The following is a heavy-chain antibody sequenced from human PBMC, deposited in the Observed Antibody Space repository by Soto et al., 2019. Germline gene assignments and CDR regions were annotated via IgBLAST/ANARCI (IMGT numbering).Heavy chain of an antibody. CDR2: ISAYNGNT. V-gene: IGHV1-18*01. CDR3: ARLGYCSSTSCYHEDY. J-gene: IGHJ4*02. Sequence: ASVKVSCKASGYTFTSYGISWVRQAPGQGLEWMGWISAYNGNTNYAQKLRGRVTMTTDTSTSTAYMELRSLRSDDTAVYYCARLGYCSSTSCYHEDYWGQGTLVTVSS. CDR1: GYTFTSYG. D-gene: IGHD2-2*01.